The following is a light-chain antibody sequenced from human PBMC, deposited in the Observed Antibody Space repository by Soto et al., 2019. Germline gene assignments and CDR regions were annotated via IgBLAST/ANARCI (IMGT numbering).Light chain of an antibody. Sequence: DIQMTQSPSTLSGSVGDRVTITCPASQTISSWLAWYQQKPGKAPKLLIYKASTLKSGVPSRFSGSGSGTECTLTISSLQPDDFATYYCQHYNSYSEAFAQGTKVDIK. V-gene: IGKV1-5*03. CDR2: KAS. CDR1: QTISSW. J-gene: IGKJ1*01. CDR3: QHYNSYSEA.